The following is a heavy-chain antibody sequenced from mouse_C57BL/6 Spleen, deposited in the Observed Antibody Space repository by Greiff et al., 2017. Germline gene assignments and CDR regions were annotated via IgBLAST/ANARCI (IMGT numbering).Heavy chain of an antibody. CDR2: ISSGSSTI. J-gene: IGHJ4*01. V-gene: IGHV5-17*01. D-gene: IGHD2-4*01. Sequence: DVKLVESGGGLVKPGGSLKLSCAASGFTFSDYGMHWVRQAPEKGLEWVAYISSGSSTIYYADTVKGRFTISRDNAKNTLFLQMTSLRSEDTAMYYCARQRSYDYGDSYYYAMDYWGQGTSVTVSS. CDR3: ARQRSYDYGDSYYYAMDY. CDR1: GFTFSDYG.